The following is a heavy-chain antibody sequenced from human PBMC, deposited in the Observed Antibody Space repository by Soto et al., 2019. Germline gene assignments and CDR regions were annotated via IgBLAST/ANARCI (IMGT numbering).Heavy chain of an antibody. CDR3: ARQARYSSSTGASWSYYYYYMDV. D-gene: IGHD6-6*01. J-gene: IGHJ6*03. Sequence: SETLSLTCTVSGGSISSYYWSWIRQPPGKGLEWIGYIYYSGSTNYNPSLKSRVTISVDTSKNQFSLKLSSVTAADTAVYYCARQARYSSSTGASWSYYYYYMDVWGKGTTVTVSS. CDR1: GGSISSYY. CDR2: IYYSGST. V-gene: IGHV4-59*08.